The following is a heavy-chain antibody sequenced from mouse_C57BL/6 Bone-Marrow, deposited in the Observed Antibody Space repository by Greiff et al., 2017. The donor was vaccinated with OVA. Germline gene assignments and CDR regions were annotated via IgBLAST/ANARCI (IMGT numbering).Heavy chain of an antibody. CDR1: GYTFTSYW. D-gene: IGHD2-3*01. CDR2: IYPGNSDT. CDR3: TRSRGYYDY. J-gene: IGHJ2*01. Sequence: VQLQQSGTVLARPGASVKMSCKTSGYTFTSYWMHWVKQRPGQGLEWIGAIYPGNSDTSYNQKFKGKAKLTAVTSASTAYMELSSLTNADSAVYYCTRSRGYYDYWGQGTTLTVSS. V-gene: IGHV1-5*01.